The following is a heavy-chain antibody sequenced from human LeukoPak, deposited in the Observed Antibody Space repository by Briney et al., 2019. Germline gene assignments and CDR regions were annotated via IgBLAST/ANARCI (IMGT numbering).Heavy chain of an antibody. J-gene: IGHJ5*02. CDR2: ISAYNGNT. CDR1: GYTFTNYG. V-gene: IGHV1-18*04. Sequence: ASVKVSCTASGYTFTNYGISWVRQAPGQGLEWMGWISAYNGNTNYAQKLQGRVTMTTDTSTSTAYMELRSLRSDDTAVYYCARDYGDYGWFDPWGQGTLVTVSS. D-gene: IGHD4-17*01. CDR3: ARDYGDYGWFDP.